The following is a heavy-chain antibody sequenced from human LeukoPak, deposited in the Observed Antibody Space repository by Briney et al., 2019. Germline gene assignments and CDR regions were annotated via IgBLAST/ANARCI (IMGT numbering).Heavy chain of an antibody. V-gene: IGHV4-30-4*01. CDR3: ARGSVYFGAGTSLIHDAVDI. D-gene: IGHD3-10*01. Sequence: PSQTLSLTCTVSGGSLSSVDYYWSWIRQPPGRGREGFVYIFNRGSIYYNPSLKSRLSISIETSKSRFSLRLNSVTAADTAVYYCARGSVYFGAGTSLIHDAVDIWGQGTMVTISS. CDR1: GGSLSSVDYY. CDR2: IFNRGSI. J-gene: IGHJ3*02.